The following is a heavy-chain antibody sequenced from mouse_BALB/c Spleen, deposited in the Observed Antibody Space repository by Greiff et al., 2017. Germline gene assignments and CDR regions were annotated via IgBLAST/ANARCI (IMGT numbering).Heavy chain of an antibody. V-gene: IGHV3-8*02. CDR1: GDSITSGY. J-gene: IGHJ4*01. D-gene: IGHD2-4*01. CDR2: ISYSGST. Sequence: EVQLVESGPSLVKPSQTLSLTCSVTGDSITSGYWNWIRKFPGNKLEYMGYISYSGSTYYNPSLKSRISITRDTSKNQYYLQLNSVTTEDTATYYCARSYDYDEYYYAMDYWGQGTSVTVSS. CDR3: ARSYDYDEYYYAMDY.